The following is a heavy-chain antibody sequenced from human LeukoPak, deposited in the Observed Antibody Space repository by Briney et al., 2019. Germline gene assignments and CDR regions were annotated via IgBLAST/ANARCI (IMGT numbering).Heavy chain of an antibody. J-gene: IGHJ4*02. V-gene: IGHV4-59*01. CDR3: ARGHIRSTSFSDFDY. CDR2: IYYSGST. Sequence: RASETLSLTCTVSGGSISSYYWSWIRQPPGKGLEWIGYIYYSGSTNYNPSLKSRVTISVDTSKNQFSLKLSSVTAADTAVYYCARGHIRSTSFSDFDYWGQGTLVTVSS. CDR1: GGSISSYY. D-gene: IGHD2-2*01.